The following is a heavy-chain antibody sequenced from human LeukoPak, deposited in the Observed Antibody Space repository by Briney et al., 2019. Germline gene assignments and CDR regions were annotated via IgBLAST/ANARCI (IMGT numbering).Heavy chain of an antibody. CDR2: LFWDHDK. CDR1: GFSLTTSGVG. J-gene: IGHJ4*02. V-gene: IGHV2-5*02. D-gene: IGHD3-22*01. CDR3: AYRDYYDSRGSLD. Sequence: SGPTLVNPTQTLTLTCTFSGFSLTTSGVGVGWIRQSPGKALEWLALLFWDHDKRYTPSLKNRLTITSDTSKNQVVLTLTNMDPVDTATYYRAYRDYYDSRGSLDWGQGTLVTVSS.